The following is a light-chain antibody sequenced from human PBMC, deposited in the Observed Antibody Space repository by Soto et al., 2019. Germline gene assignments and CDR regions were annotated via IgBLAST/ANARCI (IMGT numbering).Light chain of an antibody. CDR3: QQYDSYSVRT. CDR1: QTITTS. CDR2: KAS. V-gene: IGKV1-5*03. Sequence: DIQMTQSPSTLSASVGDRVTITCRASQTITTSLAWYQQKPGNAPKLLIYKASTLESGVPSRFSGSGSGTEFTPTISSLQPDDFATYYCQQYDSYSVRTFGQGTKVEI. J-gene: IGKJ1*01.